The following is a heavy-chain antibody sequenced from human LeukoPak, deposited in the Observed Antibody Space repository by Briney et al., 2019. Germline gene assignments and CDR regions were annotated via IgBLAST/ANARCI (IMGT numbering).Heavy chain of an antibody. CDR1: GFTFSTFA. V-gene: IGHV3-23*01. CDR3: AKDLQYNDGRWEFDP. CDR2: MFGSGTT. D-gene: IGHD5-24*01. J-gene: IGHJ5*02. Sequence: GGSLRLSCAASGFTFSTFAMTWVRQAPGKGLEWVSGMFGSGTTYYSDSVKGRFTLSRDNSKKTVYLQMNSLRVEDTAIYYCAKDLQYNDGRWEFDPWGQGSLVSVSS.